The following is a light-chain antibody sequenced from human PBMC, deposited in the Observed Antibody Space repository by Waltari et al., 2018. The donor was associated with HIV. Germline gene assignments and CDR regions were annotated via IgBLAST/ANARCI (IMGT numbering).Light chain of an antibody. CDR3: GTWDSSVSAGV. CDR1: TPNIGTNF. CDR2: DNN. Sequence: SVLTQPPSVSAAPGPKVTFSCSGSTPNIGTNFVSCYHQLPDTAPKLIIYDNNKRPSGVPDRFSGSKSATSATLAITGLQTGDEADYYCGTWDSSVSAGVFGGGTKLTVL. J-gene: IGLJ2*01. V-gene: IGLV1-51*01.